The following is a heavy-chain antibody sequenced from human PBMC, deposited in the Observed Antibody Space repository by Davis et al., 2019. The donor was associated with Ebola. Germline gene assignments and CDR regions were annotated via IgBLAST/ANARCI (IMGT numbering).Heavy chain of an antibody. V-gene: IGHV1-69*02. CDR2: IIPFLGIT. D-gene: IGHD5-12*01. CDR1: GGTFSTYN. J-gene: IGHJ4*02. CDR3: ARAQYSGYSGYFDS. Sequence: SVKVSCKASGGTFSTYNINWVRQAPGQGLEWMGRIIPFLGITNYAQKFQGRVTITADESTGTAYMELGSLRSEDTAMYYCARAQYSGYSGYFDSWGQGTLVTVSS.